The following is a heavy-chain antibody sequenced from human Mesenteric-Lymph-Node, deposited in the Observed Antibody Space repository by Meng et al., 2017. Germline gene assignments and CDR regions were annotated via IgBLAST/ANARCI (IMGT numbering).Heavy chain of an antibody. Sequence: GESLKISCAASGFTFSNSAMSWVRQAPGKGLEWMGIIYPGDSHTRYSPSFQGQVTISVDKSISTAYLQWSSLKASDTAMYYCARLKYTTAYYYYYGMDVWGQGTLVTVSS. CDR2: IYPGDSHT. CDR3: ARLKYTTAYYYYYGMDV. V-gene: IGHV5-51*01. D-gene: IGHD1-14*01. CDR1: GFTFSNSA. J-gene: IGHJ6*02.